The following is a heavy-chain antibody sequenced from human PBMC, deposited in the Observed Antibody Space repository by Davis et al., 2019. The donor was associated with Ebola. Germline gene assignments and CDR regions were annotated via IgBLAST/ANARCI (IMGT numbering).Heavy chain of an antibody. V-gene: IGHV3-21*01. CDR2: ISSSSNYI. CDR1: VITFSSYA. J-gene: IGHJ2*01. Sequence: GGSLRLSCTDSVITFSSYAMTWVRQAPGKGLEWVSFISSSSNYIYYADSVKGRFTVSRDNAKNSLYLQMNSLRAEDTAVYYCVRDPALVVTGGGWFFGLWGRGTLVTVSS. CDR3: VRDPALVVTGGGWFFGL. D-gene: IGHD2-21*02.